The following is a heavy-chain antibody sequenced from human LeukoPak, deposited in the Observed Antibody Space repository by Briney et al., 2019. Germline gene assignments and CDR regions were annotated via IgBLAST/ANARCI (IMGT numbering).Heavy chain of an antibody. CDR1: GYTFTIYG. CDR3: AGGFRPLYSSGWYYFDY. V-gene: IGHV1-18*01. Sequence: ASVKVSCKASGYTFTIYGISWVRQAPGQGLEWMGWISAYNGNTNYAQKLQGRVTMTTDTSTSTAYMELRSLRSDDTAVYYCAGGFRPLYSSGWYYFDYWGQGTLVTVSS. J-gene: IGHJ4*02. D-gene: IGHD6-19*01. CDR2: ISAYNGNT.